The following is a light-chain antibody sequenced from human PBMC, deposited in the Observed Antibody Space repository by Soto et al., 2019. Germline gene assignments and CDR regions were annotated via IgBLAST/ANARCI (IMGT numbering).Light chain of an antibody. V-gene: IGLV2-23*01. J-gene: IGLJ1*01. CDR2: EGS. CDR3: CSYAGSSTLYV. CDR1: SSDVGSYNL. Sequence: QSVLTQPASVSGSPGQSITISCTGTSSDVGSYNLLSWYQQHPGKAPKLMIYEGSKRPSGVSNRFSGSKSGNTASLTISGLQAEDEADYYCCSYAGSSTLYVFGTGTKVTVL.